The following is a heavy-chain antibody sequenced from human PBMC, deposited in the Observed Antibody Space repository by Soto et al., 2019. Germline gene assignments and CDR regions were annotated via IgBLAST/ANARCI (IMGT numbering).Heavy chain of an antibody. CDR2: ISGSGGST. D-gene: IGHD3-10*01. CDR1: GFTFSSYA. CDR3: AKDNYYGSGSPGPYDY. Sequence: GGSLRLSCAASGFTFSSYAMSWVRQAPGKGLEWVSAISGSGGSTYYADSVKGRFTISRDNSKNTLYLQMNSLRAEDTAVYYCAKDNYYGSGSPGPYDYWGQGTRVTVSA. V-gene: IGHV3-23*01. J-gene: IGHJ4*02.